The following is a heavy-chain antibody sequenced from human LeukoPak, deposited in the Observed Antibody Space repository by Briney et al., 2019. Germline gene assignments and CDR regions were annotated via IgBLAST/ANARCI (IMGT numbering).Heavy chain of an antibody. D-gene: IGHD6-19*01. CDR2: IYARGST. J-gene: IGHJ6*03. Sequence: SETLSLTCTVSGGSISSYYWSWIRQPPGKGLGCIGRIYARGSTNYNPSLKHRVNMSVQTYKNLFSLKLSSVTAADTAVYYCARLVSGWEPYYYYYMDVWGKGTTVTVSS. CDR3: ARLVSGWEPYYYYYMDV. CDR1: GGSISSYY. V-gene: IGHV4-4*07.